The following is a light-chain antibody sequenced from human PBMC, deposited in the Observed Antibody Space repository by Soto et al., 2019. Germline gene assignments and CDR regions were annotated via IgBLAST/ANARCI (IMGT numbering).Light chain of an antibody. CDR1: LSVGSTY. CDR3: QQYGSSPGT. CDR2: DAS. Sequence: EIVLTQSPGTLSFSPGERATLSCRASLSVGSTYLAWYQQKPGQAPRLLIYDASSRATGVPDRFSGSGSGPDSTLTISRLEPEDFAVYYCQQYGSSPGTFGQGTKVDIK. J-gene: IGKJ1*01. V-gene: IGKV3-20*01.